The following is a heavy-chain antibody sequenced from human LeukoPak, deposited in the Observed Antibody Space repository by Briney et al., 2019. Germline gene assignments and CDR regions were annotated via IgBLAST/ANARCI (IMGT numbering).Heavy chain of an antibody. J-gene: IGHJ4*02. D-gene: IGHD2/OR15-2a*01. CDR3: ARGTALQDY. V-gene: IGHV3-23*01. Sequence: GGSLRLSCAASGFTFSSYAMSWVRQTPGKGLEWVSAISGSGGSTYYADSVKGRFTISRDNAQNTLYLQMNSLRAEDTAVYYCARGTALQDYWGQGTLVTVSS. CDR2: ISGSGGST. CDR1: GFTFSSYA.